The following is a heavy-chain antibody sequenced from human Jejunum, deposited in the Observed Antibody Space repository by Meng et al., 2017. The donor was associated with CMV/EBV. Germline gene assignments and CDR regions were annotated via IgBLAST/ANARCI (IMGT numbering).Heavy chain of an antibody. J-gene: IGHJ4*02. CDR3: ARDSGWLESFDY. CDR2: ISSSSTTI. CDR1: GFIFSSYS. V-gene: IGHV3-48*04. Sequence: SGFIFSSYSMNWVRPAPGKGLEWVSHISSSSTTIHYADSVKGRFTISRDNAKNSLYLQMNSLRAEDTAVYYCARDSGWLESFDYWGQGTLVTVSS. D-gene: IGHD3-3*01.